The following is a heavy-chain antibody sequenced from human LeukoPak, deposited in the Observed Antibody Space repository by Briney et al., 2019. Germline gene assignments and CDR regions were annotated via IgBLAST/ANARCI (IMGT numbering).Heavy chain of an antibody. CDR1: GFTFSSYE. CDR2: ISSSGSTI. CDR3: ARDPNWGGDYFDC. J-gene: IGHJ4*02. V-gene: IGHV3-48*03. Sequence: GGSLRLSCAASGFTFSSYEMNWVRQAPGKGLEWVSYISSSGSTIYYADSVKGRFTISRDNAQNSLYLQLNSLRAEDTAVYYCARDPNWGGDYFDCWGQGTLVTVSS. D-gene: IGHD7-27*01.